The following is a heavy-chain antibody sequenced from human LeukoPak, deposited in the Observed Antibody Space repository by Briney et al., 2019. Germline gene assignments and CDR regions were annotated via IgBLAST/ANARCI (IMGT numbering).Heavy chain of an antibody. CDR1: GGTFSSYA. D-gene: IGHD5-18*01. Sequence: SVKVSCKASGGTFSSYAISWVRQAPGQGLEWMGGIIPIFGTANYAQKFQGRVTITTDESTSTAYMELSSPRSEDTAVYYCARLRGYSYGLREYYFDYWGQGTLVTVSS. CDR3: ARLRGYSYGLREYYFDY. V-gene: IGHV1-69*05. CDR2: IIPIFGTA. J-gene: IGHJ4*02.